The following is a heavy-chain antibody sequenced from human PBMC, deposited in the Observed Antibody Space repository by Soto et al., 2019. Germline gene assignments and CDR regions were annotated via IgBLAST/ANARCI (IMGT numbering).Heavy chain of an antibody. J-gene: IGHJ6*02. V-gene: IGHV3-33*01. D-gene: IGHD6-6*01. CDR1: GFTFSSYG. CDR3: ARDGTIGSSPVFPPLNYGMDV. Sequence: GGSLRLSCAASGFTFSSYGTHWVRQAPGKGLEWVAVIWYDGSNKYYADSVKGRFTISRDNSKHTLYLQMNSLRDEDTAVYYCARDGTIGSSPVFPPLNYGMDVWGQGTTVTV. CDR2: IWYDGSNK.